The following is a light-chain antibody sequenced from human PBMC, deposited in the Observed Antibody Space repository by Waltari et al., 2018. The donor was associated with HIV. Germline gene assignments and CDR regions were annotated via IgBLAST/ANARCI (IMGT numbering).Light chain of an antibody. Sequence: QSALTQPASVSGSPGQSITISCTGTSSDVGGYNYVSWFQQHPGKAPKLMIYEVSNRAPGVSNRFTGPKSGNTASLTISGLQAEDEADYYCSSYTTSSTLVFGGGTKLTV. V-gene: IGLV2-14*01. CDR1: SSDVGGYNY. CDR3: SSYTTSSTLV. CDR2: EVS. J-gene: IGLJ3*02.